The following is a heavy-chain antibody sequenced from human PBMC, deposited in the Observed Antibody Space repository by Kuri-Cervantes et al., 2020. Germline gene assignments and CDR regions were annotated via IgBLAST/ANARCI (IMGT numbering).Heavy chain of an antibody. J-gene: IGHJ4*02. CDR1: GFTFSSYG. CDR2: ISYDGSNK. Sequence: GESLKISCAASGFTFSSYGMHWVRQAPGKGLEWVAVISYDGSNKYYADSVKGRFTISRDNSKNTPYLQMNSLRAEDTAVHYCAKETTGYSYGNLDYWGQGTLVTVSS. D-gene: IGHD5-18*01. CDR3: AKETTGYSYGNLDY. V-gene: IGHV3-30*18.